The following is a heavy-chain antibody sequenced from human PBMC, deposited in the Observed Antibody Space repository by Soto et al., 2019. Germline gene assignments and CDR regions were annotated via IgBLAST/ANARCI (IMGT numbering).Heavy chain of an antibody. Sequence: GGSLILSCVASGFTFSTYAMSWVRQAPGKGLEWVSALTPSGGETYYADSVKGRFTISRDNSMNALYLQMNSLRIEDTAVYYCAHPRGYGVFDAYDIWGQGTMVTASS. CDR2: LTPSGGET. V-gene: IGHV3-23*01. J-gene: IGHJ3*02. CDR1: GFTFSTYA. D-gene: IGHD4-17*01. CDR3: AHPRGYGVFDAYDI.